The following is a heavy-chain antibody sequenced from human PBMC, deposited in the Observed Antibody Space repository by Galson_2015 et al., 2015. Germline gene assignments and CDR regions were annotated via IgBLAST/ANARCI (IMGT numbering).Heavy chain of an antibody. D-gene: IGHD3-10*01. Sequence: CAISGDSVSSNSAAWNWIRQSPSRGLEWLGRTYYRSKWYNDYAVSVKSRITINPDTSKNQFSLQLNSVTPEDTAVYYCARDQEVRGVPGWFDPWGQGTLVTVSS. V-gene: IGHV6-1*01. J-gene: IGHJ5*02. CDR1: GDSVSSNSAA. CDR3: ARDQEVRGVPGWFDP. CDR2: TYYRSKWYN.